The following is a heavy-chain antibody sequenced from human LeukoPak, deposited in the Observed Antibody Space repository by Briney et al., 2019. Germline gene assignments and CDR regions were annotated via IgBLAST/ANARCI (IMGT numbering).Heavy chain of an antibody. CDR2: IYTSGST. J-gene: IGHJ5*02. V-gene: IGHV4-61*02. CDR1: GGSISSGSYY. D-gene: IGHD3-3*01. CDR3: ARDLFYDFWSGYYTDIWFDP. Sequence: SETLSLTCTVSGGSISSGSYYWSWIRQPAGKGREWIGRIYTSGSTNYNPSLKSRVTISVDTSKNQFSLKLSSVTAADTAVYYCARDLFYDFWSGYYTDIWFDPWGQGTLVTVSS.